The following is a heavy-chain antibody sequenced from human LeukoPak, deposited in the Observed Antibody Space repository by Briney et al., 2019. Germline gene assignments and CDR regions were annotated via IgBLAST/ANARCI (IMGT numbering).Heavy chain of an antibody. D-gene: IGHD1-26*01. Sequence: GGSLRLSCAASGFTFSTYAMSWVRQAPGKGLEWVSAISSSGDSTYYADSVKGRFTISRDNSKNTLYVHMNSLRAEDTATYYCAKDYVGQVPDAFDIWGQGTMVTVSS. CDR3: AKDYVGQVPDAFDI. J-gene: IGHJ3*02. CDR1: GFTFSTYA. V-gene: IGHV3-23*01. CDR2: ISSSGDST.